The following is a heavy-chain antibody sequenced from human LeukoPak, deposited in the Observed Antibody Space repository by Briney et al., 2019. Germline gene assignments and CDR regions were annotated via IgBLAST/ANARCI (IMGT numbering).Heavy chain of an antibody. Sequence: PSETLSLTCTVSGGSICSYYWSWIRQPPGKGLEWIRYIYYSGSTNYNPSLKSRVTISVDTSKNQFSLKLSSVTAADTAVYYCARMGGISEDDYGDYGGFFDYWGQGTLVTVSS. J-gene: IGHJ4*02. D-gene: IGHD4-17*01. CDR1: GGSICSYY. CDR3: ARMGGISEDDYGDYGGFFDY. V-gene: IGHV4-59*08. CDR2: IYYSGST.